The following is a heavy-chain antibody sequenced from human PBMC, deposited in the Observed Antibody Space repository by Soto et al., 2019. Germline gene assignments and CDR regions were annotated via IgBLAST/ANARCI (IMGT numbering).Heavy chain of an antibody. Sequence: QVQLQQWGAGLLKPSETLSLTCAVYGGSFSGYSWTWIRQPPGTGLEWIGEINHSGSTNYNPSLKXGVTISVATYKNPFSLKLTSVTAADTAVYYCARDKITGLFDYWGQGALVTVSS. CDR1: GGSFSGYS. J-gene: IGHJ4*02. CDR3: ARDKITGLFDY. V-gene: IGHV4-34*01. D-gene: IGHD2-8*02. CDR2: INHSGST.